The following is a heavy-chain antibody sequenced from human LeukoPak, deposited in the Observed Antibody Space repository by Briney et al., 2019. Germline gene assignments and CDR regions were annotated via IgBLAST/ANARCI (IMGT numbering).Heavy chain of an antibody. CDR1: GYSFTSYD. Sequence: ASVNVSYKASGYSFTSYDINWVRQATGQGLDWMGWMNPNSGNTGSAQKFQGRVTMTRNTSISTAYMELSNLRSEDTAVYYCARRVAAGGTCMGYWGQGTLVTVSS. V-gene: IGHV1-8*01. J-gene: IGHJ4*02. CDR3: ARRVAAGGTCMGY. CDR2: MNPNSGNT. D-gene: IGHD6-13*01.